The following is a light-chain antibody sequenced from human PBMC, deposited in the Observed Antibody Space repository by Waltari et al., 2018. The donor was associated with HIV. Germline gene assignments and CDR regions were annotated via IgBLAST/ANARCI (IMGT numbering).Light chain of an antibody. V-gene: IGLV1-51*01. Sequence: QSVLTQPPSVSAAPGQKVTISCSGTYSNIGNNYVAWYQQLPGTAPKLLSYDNNQRPSGIPDRFSGSKSGTSATLGITGLQTGDEADYYCGTWDTNLSVLLFGGGTKLSVL. CDR2: DNN. CDR1: YSNIGNNY. CDR3: GTWDTNLSVLL. J-gene: IGLJ2*01.